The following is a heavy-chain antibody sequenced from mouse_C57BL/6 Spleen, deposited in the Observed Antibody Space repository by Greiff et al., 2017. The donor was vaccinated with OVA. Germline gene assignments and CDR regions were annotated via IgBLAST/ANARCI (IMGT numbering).Heavy chain of an antibody. D-gene: IGHD2-1*01. CDR2: IYPGDGDT. Sequence: QVQLKESGAELVKPGASVTISCKASGYAFSSYWMNWVQQRPGKGLEWIGQIYPGDGDTNYNGKFKGKATLTADKYSSTAYMQLSSLTSEDSAVYFCARAGVYGNPSYAMDYWGQGTSVTVSS. V-gene: IGHV1-80*01. J-gene: IGHJ4*01. CDR3: ARAGVYGNPSYAMDY. CDR1: GYAFSSYW.